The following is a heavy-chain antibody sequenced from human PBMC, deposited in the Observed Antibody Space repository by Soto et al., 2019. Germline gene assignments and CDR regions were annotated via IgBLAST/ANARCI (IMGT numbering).Heavy chain of an antibody. CDR2: ISAYNGNT. V-gene: IGHV1-18*01. J-gene: IGHJ4*02. CDR1: GYTFTSYG. Sequence: QVQLVQSGAEVKKPGASVKVSCKASGYTFTSYGISWVRKAPGQGLEWRGWISAYNGNTSYAKQFQGRDTMNTDTSTSIAYMGLRSLGVDDTAVYYCARDPPPPREWGQGTLVTVSS. CDR3: ARDPPPPRE.